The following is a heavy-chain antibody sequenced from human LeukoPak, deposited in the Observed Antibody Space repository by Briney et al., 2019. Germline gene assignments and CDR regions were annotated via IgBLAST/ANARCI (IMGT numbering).Heavy chain of an antibody. J-gene: IGHJ6*02. Sequence: GESLKISCKGSGYSFSSYWIAWVRQAPGKGLEWVSSISSSSSYIYYADSVKGRFTISRDNAKNSLYLQMNSLRAEDTAVYYCARDRVVYYDSSGRPGSDYGMDVWGQGTTVTVSS. D-gene: IGHD3-22*01. CDR3: ARDRVVYYDSSGRPGSDYGMDV. CDR1: GYSFSSYW. V-gene: IGHV3-21*01. CDR2: ISSSSSYI.